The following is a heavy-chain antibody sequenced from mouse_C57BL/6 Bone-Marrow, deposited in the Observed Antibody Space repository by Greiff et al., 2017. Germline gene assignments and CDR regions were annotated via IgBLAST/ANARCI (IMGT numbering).Heavy chain of an antibody. CDR2: IDPSDSYT. CDR3: AYDAGFAY. Sequence: VQLQQSGAELVKPGASVKLSCKASGYTFTSYWMQWVKQRPGQGLEWIGEIDPSDSYTNYNQKFKGKATLTVDTSSSTAYMQLSSLTSEDSAVYYCAYDAGFAYWGQGTLVTVSA. V-gene: IGHV1-50*01. J-gene: IGHJ3*01. CDR1: GYTFTSYW. D-gene: IGHD2-12*01.